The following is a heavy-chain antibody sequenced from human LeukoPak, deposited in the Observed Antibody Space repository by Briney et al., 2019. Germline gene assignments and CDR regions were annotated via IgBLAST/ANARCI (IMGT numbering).Heavy chain of an antibody. CDR2: TYPDDSDT. Sequence: GESLKISCRVSGYAFASYWIGWVRQVPGKGLEWMGITYPDDSDTKYSPSFQGQVTFSADKSVNTAYLQWSSLKASDSAMYYCARFEVNHEDSSSFYYFDYWGQGTLVTVSS. CDR1: GYAFASYW. V-gene: IGHV5-51*01. CDR3: ARFEVNHEDSSSFYYFDY. D-gene: IGHD3-22*01. J-gene: IGHJ4*02.